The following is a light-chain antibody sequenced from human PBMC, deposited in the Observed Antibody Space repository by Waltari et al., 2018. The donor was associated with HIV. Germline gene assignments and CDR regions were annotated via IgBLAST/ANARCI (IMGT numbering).Light chain of an antibody. J-gene: IGLJ2*01. Sequence: QAVLTQPPSLSASPGASASLTCTLRSGINVGAYWIYWYQQKPGSPPQCLLRYKSDSDKYQGSGVPSRFSGSKDASVNAGILFISGLQSEDEADYYCMIWHSDTVIIGGGTKLTVL. V-gene: IGLV5-45*01. CDR3: MIWHSDTVI. CDR2: YKSDSDK. CDR1: SGINVGAYW.